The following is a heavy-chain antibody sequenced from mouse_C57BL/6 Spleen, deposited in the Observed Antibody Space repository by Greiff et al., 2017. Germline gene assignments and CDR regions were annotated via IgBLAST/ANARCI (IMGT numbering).Heavy chain of an antibody. D-gene: IGHD2-4*01. J-gene: IGHJ4*01. Sequence: LQQSGAELVRPGASVKMSCKASGYTFTSYTMHWVKQTPRPGLEWIGAIYPGNGDTSYNQKFKGKATLTVDKSSSTAYMQLSSLTSEDSAVYFCARSSDYDRAMDYWGQGTSVTVSS. V-gene: IGHV1-12*01. CDR2: IYPGNGDT. CDR3: ARSSDYDRAMDY. CDR1: GYTFTSYT.